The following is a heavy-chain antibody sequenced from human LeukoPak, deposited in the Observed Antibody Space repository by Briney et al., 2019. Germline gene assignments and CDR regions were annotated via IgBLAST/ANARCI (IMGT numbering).Heavy chain of an antibody. V-gene: IGHV4-59*08. CDR1: GGSISSYY. D-gene: IGHD3-22*01. J-gene: IGHJ3*02. CDR3: ARGRPTYYYDSSGPDAFDI. CDR2: IYYSGST. Sequence: SETLSLTCTVSGGSISSYYWSWIRQPPGKGLEWIGYIYYSGSTNYNPSLKSQVTISVDTSKNQFSLKLSSVTAADTAVYYCARGRPTYYYDSSGPDAFDIWGQGTMVTVSS.